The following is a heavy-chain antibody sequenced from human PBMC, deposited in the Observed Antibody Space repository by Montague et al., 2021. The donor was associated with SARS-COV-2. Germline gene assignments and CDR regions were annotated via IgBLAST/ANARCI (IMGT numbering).Heavy chain of an antibody. J-gene: IGHJ3*02. Sequence: SETLSLTCAVYGGSFNGYYWNWIRQPPGKGLEWTGEISDIGSTTYNPSLESRLTTSVDRSKNQFSLRLTSVTAADTAVYYCVRERECSGGSCYGPDDDAFDIWGQGTVVTVSS. V-gene: IGHV4-34*01. CDR2: ISDIGST. CDR1: GGSFNGYY. D-gene: IGHD2-15*01. CDR3: VRERECSGGSCYGPDDDAFDI.